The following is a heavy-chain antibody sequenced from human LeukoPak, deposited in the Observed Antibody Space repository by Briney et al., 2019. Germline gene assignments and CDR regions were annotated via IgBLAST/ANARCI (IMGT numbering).Heavy chain of an antibody. J-gene: IGHJ6*02. CDR3: ATISSYYDFLT. Sequence: PGGSLRLSCAASGFTFSSYGMHWVRQAPGKGLEWVAVIWYDGSNKYYADSVKGRFTISRDNSKNTLYLQMNSLRAEDTAVYYCATISSYYDFLTWGQGTTVTVS. D-gene: IGHD3-9*01. V-gene: IGHV3-33*01. CDR1: GFTFSSYG. CDR2: IWYDGSNK.